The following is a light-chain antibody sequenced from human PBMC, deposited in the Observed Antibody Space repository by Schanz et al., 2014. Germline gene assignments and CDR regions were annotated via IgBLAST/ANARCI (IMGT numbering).Light chain of an antibody. Sequence: QSALIQPPSVSGSPGQSVTISCTGTSSDVGSYDYVSWYQQHPGTVPKPMIYNVNTQPSGVPDRFSGSKSGNTASMTISGLQAEDEADYYCCSYAGRPWVFGGGTKVTVL. J-gene: IGLJ3*02. CDR1: SSDVGSYDY. V-gene: IGLV2-11*01. CDR3: CSYAGRPWV. CDR2: NVN.